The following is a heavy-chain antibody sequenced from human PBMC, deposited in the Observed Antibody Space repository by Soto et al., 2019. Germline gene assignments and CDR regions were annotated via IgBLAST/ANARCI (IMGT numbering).Heavy chain of an antibody. J-gene: IGHJ4*02. CDR2: IYSGGST. D-gene: IGHD5-12*01. CDR3: AKSDGYNYFDY. V-gene: IGHV3-66*01. Sequence: GGSLRLSCAASGFTVSSNYMSWVRQAPGKGLEWVSVIYSGGSTYYADSVKGRFTISRDNSKNTLYLQMNSLRAEDTAVYYCAKSDGYNYFDYWGQGTLVTVSS. CDR1: GFTVSSNY.